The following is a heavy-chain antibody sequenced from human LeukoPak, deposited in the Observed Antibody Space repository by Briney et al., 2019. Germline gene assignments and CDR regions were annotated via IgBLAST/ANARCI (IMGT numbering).Heavy chain of an antibody. J-gene: IGHJ4*02. CDR1: GGYISSGYYY. D-gene: IGHD2-2*02. CDR3: TRSRERYCTSGSCYIDLQAR. V-gene: IGHV4-61*02. Sequence: SQTLSLTCTVSGGYISSGYYYWSWIRQPAGKGLEWIGRMYTSGSTEYNPSLNSRVTISVDTSKNQFSLKLSSVTAADTAVYYCTRSRERYCTSGSCYIDLQARWGQGTLVTVSS. CDR2: MYTSGST.